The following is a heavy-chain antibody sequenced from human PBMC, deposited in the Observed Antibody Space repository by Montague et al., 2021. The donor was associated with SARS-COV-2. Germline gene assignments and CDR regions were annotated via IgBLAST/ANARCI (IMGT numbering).Heavy chain of an antibody. D-gene: IGHD1-26*01. CDR2: IYYSGST. Sequence: LRLSCAASGFTFSNFFINWIRQPPGKGLEWIGYIYYSGSTNYNPSLKSRVTISVDTSKNQFSLNLSSVTAADTAVYCCARHVSGSLTHFHHWGQGSLVTVSS. CDR1: GFTFSNFF. V-gene: IGHV4-59*08. J-gene: IGHJ1*01. CDR3: ARHVSGSLTHFHH.